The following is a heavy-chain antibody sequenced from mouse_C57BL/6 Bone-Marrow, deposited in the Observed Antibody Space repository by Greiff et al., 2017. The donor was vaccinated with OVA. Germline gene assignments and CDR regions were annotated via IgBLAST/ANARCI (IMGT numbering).Heavy chain of an antibody. CDR3: ARESYDYRWYFDV. V-gene: IGHV3-6*01. D-gene: IGHD2-4*01. J-gene: IGHJ1*03. CDR2: ISYDGSN. CDR1: GYSITSGYY. Sequence: ESGPGLVKPSQSLSLTCSVTGYSITSGYYWNWIRQFPGNKLEWMGYISYDGSNNYNPSLKNRISITRDTSKNQFFLKLNSVTTEDTATYYCARESYDYRWYFDVWGTGTTVTVSS.